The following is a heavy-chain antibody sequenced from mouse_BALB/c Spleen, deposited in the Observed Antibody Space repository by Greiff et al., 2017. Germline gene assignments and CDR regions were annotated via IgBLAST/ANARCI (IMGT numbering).Heavy chain of an antibody. Sequence: EVMLVESGGGLVQPGGSRKLSCAASGFTFSSFGMHWVRQAPEKGLEWVAYISSGSSTIYYADTVKGRFTISRDNPKNTLFLQMTSLRSEDTAMYYCARKGLYDYDEAMDYWGQGTSVTVSS. J-gene: IGHJ4*01. D-gene: IGHD2-4*01. V-gene: IGHV5-17*02. CDR1: GFTFSSFG. CDR2: ISSGSSTI. CDR3: ARKGLYDYDEAMDY.